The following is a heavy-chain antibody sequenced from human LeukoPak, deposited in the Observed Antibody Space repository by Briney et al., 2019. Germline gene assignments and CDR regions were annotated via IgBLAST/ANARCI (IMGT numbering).Heavy chain of an antibody. CDR3: ARQSSGIAATDKIDF. J-gene: IGHJ4*02. Sequence: PGGSLRLSCAASGFSFSSYAMTWVRQAPGKGLEWVSSFTSMSRTIYYADSVKGRFTISRGDAKKSLYLQMDSLRVEDTAIYYCARQSSGIAATDKIDFWGQGTLVTVSS. V-gene: IGHV3-21*01. CDR1: GFSFSSYA. D-gene: IGHD6-13*01. CDR2: FTSMSRTI.